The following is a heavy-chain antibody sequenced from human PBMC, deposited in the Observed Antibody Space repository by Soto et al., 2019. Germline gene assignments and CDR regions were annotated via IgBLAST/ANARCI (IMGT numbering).Heavy chain of an antibody. CDR3: ARHVPAAGYYYGMDV. Sequence: QVQLVQSGAEVKKPGSSVKVSCKASGGTFSSYAISWVRQAPGQGLEWMGGIIPIFGTAYYAQKFQGRVTMTADESTSTADMELSSLRSEDTAVYYCARHVPAAGYYYGMDVWGQGTTVTVSS. CDR2: IIPIFGTA. D-gene: IGHD2-2*01. CDR1: GGTFSSYA. J-gene: IGHJ6*02. V-gene: IGHV1-69*12.